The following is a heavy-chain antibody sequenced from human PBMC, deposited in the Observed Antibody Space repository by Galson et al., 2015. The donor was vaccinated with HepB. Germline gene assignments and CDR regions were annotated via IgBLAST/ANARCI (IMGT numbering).Heavy chain of an antibody. CDR1: GFTFSSYW. J-gene: IGHJ4*02. CDR2: INTDGSSP. CDR3: AREACSGGSCFFAN. D-gene: IGHD2-15*01. Sequence: SLRLSCAASGFTFSSYWMHWVRQAPGKGLVWVSRINTDGSSPIYADSVKGRFTISRDNAKNTVHLQMNSLRAEDTAVYYCAREACSGGSCFFANWGQGSLVTVSS. V-gene: IGHV3-74*01.